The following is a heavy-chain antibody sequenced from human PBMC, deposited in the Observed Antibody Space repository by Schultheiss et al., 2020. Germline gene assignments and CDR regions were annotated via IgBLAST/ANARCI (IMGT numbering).Heavy chain of an antibody. CDR3: ARSCVIKGVFDI. V-gene: IGHV5-51*01. D-gene: IGHD2-21*01. CDR2: IHPSDSDT. Sequence: GESLKISCKGSGYTFTSYWVGWVRQTPGKGLEWMGIIHPSDSDTRYSPSFQGQVTISADKSITTAYLQWSSLKASDTAMYYCARSCVIKGVFDIWGQGTMVIV. J-gene: IGHJ3*02. CDR1: GYTFTSYW.